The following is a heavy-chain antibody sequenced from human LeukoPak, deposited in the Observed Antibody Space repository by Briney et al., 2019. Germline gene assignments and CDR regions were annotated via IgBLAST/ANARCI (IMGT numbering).Heavy chain of an antibody. CDR1: GFTVSNNY. D-gene: IGHD3-22*01. CDR2: IYDDGST. J-gene: IGHJ4*02. V-gene: IGHV3-53*01. CDR3: VRDDDRPDNSLDY. Sequence: PGGSLRLSCAASGFTVSNNYMSWVRQVSGKGLEWVSIIYDDGSTYYPDSLKGRFTISRDKSRNTVYLQMNSLRAEDTAVYYCVRDDDRPDNSLDYWGQGTLVTVSS.